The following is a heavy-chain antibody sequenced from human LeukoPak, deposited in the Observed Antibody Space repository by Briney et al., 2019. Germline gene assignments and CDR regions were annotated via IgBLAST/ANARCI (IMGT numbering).Heavy chain of an antibody. J-gene: IGHJ6*03. D-gene: IGHD6-6*01. CDR1: GGTFSSYA. CDR2: IIPIFGTA. CDR3: ARSGSSPGYYYMDV. V-gene: IGHV1-69*05. Sequence: GASVKVSCKASGGTFSSYAISWVRQAPGQGLEWMGGIIPIFGTANYAQKFQGRVTITTDESTSTAYMGLSSLRSEDTAVYYCARSGSSPGYYYMDVWGKGTTVTVSS.